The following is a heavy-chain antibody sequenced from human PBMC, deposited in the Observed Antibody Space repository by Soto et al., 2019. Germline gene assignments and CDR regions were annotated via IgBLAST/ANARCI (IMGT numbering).Heavy chain of an antibody. Sequence: EVQLLESGGGLVQPGGSLRLSCAASGFTFNSYAMSWVRQAPGKGLEWVSHIGANGDSIYYADSVKGRFTISRDNSKNTLYLQMKGLRADDTAVYYCTGGSNSVYWGQGTLVTVSS. CDR2: IGANGDSI. V-gene: IGHV3-23*01. CDR3: TGGSNSVY. CDR1: GFTFNSYA. J-gene: IGHJ4*02. D-gene: IGHD1-26*01.